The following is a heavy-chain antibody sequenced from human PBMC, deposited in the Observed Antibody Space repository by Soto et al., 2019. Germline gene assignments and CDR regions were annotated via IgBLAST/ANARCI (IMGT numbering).Heavy chain of an antibody. D-gene: IGHD2-21*02. Sequence: QVQLVQSGAEVKKPGASVKVSCKASGYTFTSYAMHWVRQAPGQRLEWMGWINAGNGNTKYSQKFQGRVTITRDTSXXTAYMELSSLRSEDTAVYYCARDKVTTADLLWFDPWGQGTLVTVSS. CDR2: INAGNGNT. CDR3: ARDKVTTADLLWFDP. J-gene: IGHJ5*02. CDR1: GYTFTSYA. V-gene: IGHV1-3*01.